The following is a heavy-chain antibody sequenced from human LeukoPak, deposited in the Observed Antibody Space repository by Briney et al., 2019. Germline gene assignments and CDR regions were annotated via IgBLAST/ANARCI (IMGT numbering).Heavy chain of an antibody. V-gene: IGHV4-59*12. CDR2: IYYSGST. CDR1: GGSLSSYY. CDR3: ARDYGYSNNWFDP. D-gene: IGHD4-11*01. J-gene: IGHJ5*02. Sequence: SGTLSLTCTVSGGSLSSYYWSWIRQPPGKGLEWIGYIYYSGSTNYNPSLKSRVTMSLDTSKNQFSLKLSSVTAADTAVYYCARDYGYSNNWFDPWGQGTLVTVSS.